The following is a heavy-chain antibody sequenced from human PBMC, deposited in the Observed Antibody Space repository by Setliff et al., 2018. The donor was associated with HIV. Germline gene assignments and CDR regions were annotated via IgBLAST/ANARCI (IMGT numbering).Heavy chain of an antibody. CDR1: GYTFTGYY. CDR2: INPNSGDT. D-gene: IGHD3-10*01. J-gene: IGHJ4*02. Sequence: ASVKVSCKASGYTFTGYYVHWVRQAPGQGLEWVGRINPNSGDTNYAQKFQGRVTMTRDTSINTVYMELSRLRSDDTAVYYCARGPYYGSGSSWGYWGQGTLVTVSS. CDR3: ARGPYYGSGSSWGY. V-gene: IGHV1-2*06.